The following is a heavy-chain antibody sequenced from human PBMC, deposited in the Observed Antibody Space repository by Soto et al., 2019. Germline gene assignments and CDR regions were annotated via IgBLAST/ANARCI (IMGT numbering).Heavy chain of an antibody. CDR2: INHSGST. CDR3: ARGEDKMTTVTGAFDY. Sequence: PSETLSLTCAVYGGSFSGYYWSWIRQPPGKGLEWIGEINHSGSTNYNPSLKSRVTISVDTSKNQFSLKLSSVTAADTAVYYCARGEDKMTTVTGAFDYWGQGTLVTVSS. V-gene: IGHV4-34*01. CDR1: GGSFSGYY. J-gene: IGHJ4*02. D-gene: IGHD4-17*01.